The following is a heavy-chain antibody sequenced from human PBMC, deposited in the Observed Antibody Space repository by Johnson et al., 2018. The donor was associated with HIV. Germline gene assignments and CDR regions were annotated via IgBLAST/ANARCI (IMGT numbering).Heavy chain of an antibody. CDR1: AFTFSDYY. V-gene: IGHV3-11*01. D-gene: IGHD2-2*01. CDR2: ISSRGDTT. CDR3: TTDPPGMSSTSERDAFDI. J-gene: IGHJ3*02. Sequence: VQLVASGGGLIKPGGSLRLSCAASAFTFSDYYMSWIRQAPGKGLEWVSSISSRGDTTYYADSVKGRFTISRDDSKNTLYLQMNSLKTEDTAVYYCTTDPPGMSSTSERDAFDIWGQGTMVTVSS.